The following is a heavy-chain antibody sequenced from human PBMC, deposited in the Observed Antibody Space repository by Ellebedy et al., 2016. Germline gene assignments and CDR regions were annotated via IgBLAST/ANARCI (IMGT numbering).Heavy chain of an antibody. V-gene: IGHV3-23*01. J-gene: IGHJ3*02. D-gene: IGHD3-10*01. Sequence: GGSLRLSXAASGFTFSSYAMSWVRQAPGKGLEWVSAISGSGGSTYYADSVKGRFTISRDNSKNTLYLQMNSLRAEDTAVYYCAKESARGFIWFGEQHDAFDIWGQGTMVTVSS. CDR3: AKESARGFIWFGEQHDAFDI. CDR2: ISGSGGST. CDR1: GFTFSSYA.